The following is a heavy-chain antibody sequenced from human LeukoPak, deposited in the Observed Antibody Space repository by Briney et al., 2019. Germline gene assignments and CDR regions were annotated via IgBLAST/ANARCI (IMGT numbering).Heavy chain of an antibody. CDR3: AKGRGTAVTSAANY. V-gene: IGHV3-23*01. Sequence: GGSLRLSCAASGFTFSNYAMTWVRQAPGKGLEWVSSISGSGDNTYYADSVKDRFSISRDNSKTSVSLQINSLRAEDTAVYYCAKGRGTAVTSAANYWGQGTLVTVSS. D-gene: IGHD4-17*01. CDR2: ISGSGDNT. CDR1: GFTFSNYA. J-gene: IGHJ4*02.